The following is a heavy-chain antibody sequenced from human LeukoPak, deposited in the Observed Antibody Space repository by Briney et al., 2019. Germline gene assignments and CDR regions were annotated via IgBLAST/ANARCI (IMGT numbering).Heavy chain of an antibody. CDR2: ISYDGSNK. Sequence: GRSLRLSCAASGFTFSSYAMHWVRQAPGKGLEWVAVISYDGSNKYYADSVKGRFTISRDNSKNTLYLQMNSLRAEDTAVYYCARDPGFLEWSYGMDVWGRGTTVTVSS. V-gene: IGHV3-30-3*01. J-gene: IGHJ6*02. CDR1: GFTFSSYA. D-gene: IGHD3-3*01. CDR3: ARDPGFLEWSYGMDV.